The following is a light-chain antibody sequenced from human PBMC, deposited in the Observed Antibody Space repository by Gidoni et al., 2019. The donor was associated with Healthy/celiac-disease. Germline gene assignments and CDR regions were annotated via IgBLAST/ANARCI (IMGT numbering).Light chain of an antibody. CDR3: SSYTSSSLYV. V-gene: IGLV2-14*01. CDR1: SSDVGGYNY. Sequence: QSALTHPASVSGSPVQSITISCTGTSSDVGGYNYVSWYQQHPGKAPKLMIYEVSNRPSGVSNRFSGSKSGNTAYLTISGLQAEDEADYYCSSYTSSSLYVFGTGTKVTVL. J-gene: IGLJ1*01. CDR2: EVS.